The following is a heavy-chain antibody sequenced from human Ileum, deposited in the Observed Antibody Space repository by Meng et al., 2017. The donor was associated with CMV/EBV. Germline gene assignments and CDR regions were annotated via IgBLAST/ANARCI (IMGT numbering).Heavy chain of an antibody. V-gene: IGHV2-5*01. J-gene: IGHJ4*02. Sequence: SGPTLVKPTQTLTLTCTFSGFSLSTGRVGVGWIRQPPGKALEWLALIYWNDDKRYSPSLKSRLTITKDTSKNQVVLTMTNMAPVDTATYYCAHSPYTYCVGDCLYFDYWGQGTLVTVSS. CDR1: GFSLSTGRVG. D-gene: IGHD2-21*01. CDR3: AHSPYTYCVGDCLYFDY. CDR2: IYWNDDK.